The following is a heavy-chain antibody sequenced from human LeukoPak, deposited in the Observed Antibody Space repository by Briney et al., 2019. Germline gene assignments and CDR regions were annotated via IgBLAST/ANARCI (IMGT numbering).Heavy chain of an antibody. CDR3: AIAARPHGYYYYMDV. J-gene: IGHJ6*03. CDR1: GFTFSSYA. CDR2: IIPIFGTA. V-gene: IGHV1-69*05. Sequence: GGSLRLSCAASGFTFSSYAISWVRQAPGQGLEWMGGIIPIFGTANYAQKFQGRVTITTDESTSTAYMELSSLRSEDTAVYYCAIAARPHGYYYYMDVWGKGTTVTVSS. D-gene: IGHD6-6*01.